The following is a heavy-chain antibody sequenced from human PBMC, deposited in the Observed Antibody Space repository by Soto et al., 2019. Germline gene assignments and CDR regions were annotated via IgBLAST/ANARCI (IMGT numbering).Heavy chain of an antibody. CDR2: IYYSGST. V-gene: IGHV4-59*08. J-gene: IGHJ6*03. CDR1: GGSISSYY. CDR3: ARHAGFGELFYYYYRDV. D-gene: IGHD3-10*01. Sequence: SETLSLTCPVSGGSISSYYWSWIRQPPGKGLEWIGYIYYSGSTNYNPSLKSRVTISVDTSKNQFSLKLSSVTAADTAVYYCARHAGFGELFYYYYRDVWGKGTTVTVSS.